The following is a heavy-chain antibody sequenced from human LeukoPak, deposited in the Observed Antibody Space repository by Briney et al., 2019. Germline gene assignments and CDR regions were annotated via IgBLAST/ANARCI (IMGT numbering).Heavy chain of an antibody. J-gene: IGHJ4*02. CDR1: GYTFTSYY. Sequence: GASVKVSCKASGYTFTSYYMHWVRQAPGQGLEWMGIINPSGGSTSYAQKFQGRVTMTRDTSTSTVYMELSSLRSEDTAVYYCARDPGGAWAVAAAGIDYWGQGTLVTVSS. CDR3: ARDPGGAWAVAAAGIDY. D-gene: IGHD6-13*01. V-gene: IGHV1-46*01. CDR2: INPSGGST.